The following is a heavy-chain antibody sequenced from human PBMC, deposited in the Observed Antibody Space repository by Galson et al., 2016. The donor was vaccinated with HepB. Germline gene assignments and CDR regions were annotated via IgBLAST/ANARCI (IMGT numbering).Heavy chain of an antibody. J-gene: IGHJ6*02. V-gene: IGHV4-4*02. Sequence: ETLSLTCAVSGGSFSSDKWWTWIRQPPGKGLEWIGEIYHSGSTNYNPSLESRVFISVDKSKKQFSLRLTSVTAADTAVYYCARRESYYDLWSGYKRYYYYGLDVWGQGTTVIVSS. D-gene: IGHD3-3*01. CDR3: ARRESYYDLWSGYKRYYYYGLDV. CDR2: IYHSGST. CDR1: GGSFSSDKW.